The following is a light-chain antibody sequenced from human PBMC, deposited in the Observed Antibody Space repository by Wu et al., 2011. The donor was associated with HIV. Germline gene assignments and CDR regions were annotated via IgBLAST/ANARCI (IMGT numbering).Light chain of an antibody. Sequence: DIQMTQSPSTLSASVGDRVTITCRASQSISSWLAWYQQKPGKAPKLLIYKASSLESGVPSRFSGSGSGTEFTLTISSLQPDDFATYYCQHYGTYWTFGQGTKVDIK. V-gene: IGKV1-5*03. CDR2: KAS. CDR1: QSISSW. CDR3: QHYGTYWT. J-gene: IGKJ1*01.